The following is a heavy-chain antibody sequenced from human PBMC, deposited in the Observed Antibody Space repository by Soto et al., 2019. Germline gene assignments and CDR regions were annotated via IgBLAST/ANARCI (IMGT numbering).Heavy chain of an antibody. J-gene: IGHJ3*01. CDR1: GVTISSYA. Sequence: EGSLRLSCAFSGVTISSYAMSWVRQAPGKGLQWVSGISVSGGSTYYGDAVKGRFTISRDNSKNTLYLQMDSLSAGDTAVYYCAKEASPFGTNAFDVSGHGTMVTVSS. D-gene: IGHD3-16*01. V-gene: IGHV3-23*02. CDR2: ISVSGGST. CDR3: AKEASPFGTNAFDV.